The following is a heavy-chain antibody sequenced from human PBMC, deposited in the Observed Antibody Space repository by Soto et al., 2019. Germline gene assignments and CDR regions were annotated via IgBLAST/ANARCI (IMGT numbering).Heavy chain of an antibody. CDR2: IYYSGST. CDR3: ARSYYDILTGYSTRYYYYYYGMDV. CDR1: GGSISSSSYY. J-gene: IGHJ6*02. D-gene: IGHD3-9*01. V-gene: IGHV4-39*01. Sequence: PSEILSLTCTVSGGSISSSSYYWGWIRQPPGKGLEWIGSIYYSGSTYYNPSLKSRVTISVDTSKNQFSLRLSSVTAADTAVYYCARSYYDILTGYSTRYYYYYYGMDVWGQGTTVTVSS.